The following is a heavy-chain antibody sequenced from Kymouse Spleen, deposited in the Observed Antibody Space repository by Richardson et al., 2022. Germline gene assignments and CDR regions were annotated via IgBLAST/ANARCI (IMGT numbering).Heavy chain of an antibody. Sequence: QVQLVQSGAEVKKPGASVKVSCKASGYTFTSYDINWVRQATGQGLEWMGWMNPNSGNTGYAQKFQGRVTMTRNTSISTAYMELSSLRSEDTAVYYCARWITMVRGVIAYYFDYWGQGTLVTVSS. CDR3: ARWITMVRGVIAYYFDY. V-gene: IGHV1-8*01. J-gene: IGHJ4*02. CDR2: MNPNSGNT. CDR1: GYTFTSYD. D-gene: IGHD3-10*01.